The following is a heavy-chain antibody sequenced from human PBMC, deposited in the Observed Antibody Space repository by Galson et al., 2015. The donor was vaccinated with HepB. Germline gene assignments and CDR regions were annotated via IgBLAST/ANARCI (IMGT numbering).Heavy chain of an antibody. CDR1: GFTFSSYI. J-gene: IGHJ6*02. Sequence: FLRLSSAASGFTFSSYIMNWVRPAPGKGLECVSFISSSSSYLYYADSVKGRFTSSRANAKNSLYLQMNSLRAEDTAVYYCARDQTVSPRYYALWGGSYGMDVWGQGTSVTVSS. V-gene: IGHV3-21*01. D-gene: IGHD3-3*01. CDR3: ARDQTVSPRYYALWGGSYGMDV. CDR2: ISSSSSYL.